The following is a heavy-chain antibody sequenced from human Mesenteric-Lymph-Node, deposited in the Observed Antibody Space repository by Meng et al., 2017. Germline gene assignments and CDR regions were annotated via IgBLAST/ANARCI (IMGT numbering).Heavy chain of an antibody. CDR3: GRRARDVNFCGDFD. CDR2: TCLGDSLT. J-gene: IGHJ4*02. V-gene: IGHV5-51*01. Sequence: GESPKTPRKALGYTLSSFWIAWVRQIPAKGPEWMGITCLGDSLTQHSLLFEGQITISADKSTNGVYLQWTSLKASDAAICYRGRRARDVNFCGDFDWGQGTRVTVSS. CDR1: GYTLSSFW. D-gene: IGHD2-21*02.